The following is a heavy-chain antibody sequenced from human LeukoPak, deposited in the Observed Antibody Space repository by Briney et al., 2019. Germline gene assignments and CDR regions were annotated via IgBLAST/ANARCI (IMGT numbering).Heavy chain of an antibody. CDR1: GYTFTSYG. CDR2: ISGYNANT. J-gene: IGHJ3*02. D-gene: IGHD4-17*01. Sequence: GASVKVSCKASGYTFTSYGISWFRQAPGQGLEWLGWISGYNANTNYAQKFQGRVTMTTDTSTTTAYMELRSLRSDDTALYYCAKSHYDYGDHFDAFDIWGQRTMVTVSS. V-gene: IGHV1-18*01. CDR3: AKSHYDYGDHFDAFDI.